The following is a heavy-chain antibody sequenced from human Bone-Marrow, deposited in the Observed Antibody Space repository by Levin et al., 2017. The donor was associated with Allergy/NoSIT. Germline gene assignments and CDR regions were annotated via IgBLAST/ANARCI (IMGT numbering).Heavy chain of an antibody. J-gene: IGHJ4*02. V-gene: IGHV3-74*01. CDR1: GFAFSNYW. D-gene: IGHD3-10*01. Sequence: GGSLRLSCAASGFAFSNYWMHWVRQAPGKGLVWVSRINRGGSSTTYADSVKGRFTISRDNAKNTLYLQMNSLRAEDTAVYYCARDPFAYNFGSGSYVDYWGQAALVSVSS. CDR3: ARDPFAYNFGSGSYVDY. CDR2: INRGGSST.